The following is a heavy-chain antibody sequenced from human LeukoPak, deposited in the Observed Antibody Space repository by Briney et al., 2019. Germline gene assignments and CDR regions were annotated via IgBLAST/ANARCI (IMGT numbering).Heavy chain of an antibody. Sequence: GRSLRLSPAASGFPLDVYAMHWVPQPPGRGLEWVAGISWNGASIAYADSVKGRFTISRDNAEKSVYLQMNSLGVEDTALYYCAKGPPIGTPYYYFDYWGQGTLVTVSS. J-gene: IGHJ4*02. CDR1: GFPLDVYA. CDR3: AKGPPIGTPYYYFDY. CDR2: ISWNGASI. V-gene: IGHV3-9*01. D-gene: IGHD2-21*01.